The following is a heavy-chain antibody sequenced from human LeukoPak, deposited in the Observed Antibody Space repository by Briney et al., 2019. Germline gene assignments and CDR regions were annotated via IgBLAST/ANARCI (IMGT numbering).Heavy chain of an antibody. CDR3: AKGQNVVVVATTLDS. CDR1: GFSFTTYA. Sequence: GGSLRLSCVASGFSFTTYALSWVRQAPGKGLEWISVVSGSGNTIYYADSVKGRFTISRDPYKKTVILQMNRLRAEDTAVYYCAKGQNVVVVATTLDSWGQGTPVTVSS. J-gene: IGHJ4*02. V-gene: IGHV3-23*01. CDR2: VSGSGNTI. D-gene: IGHD1-26*01.